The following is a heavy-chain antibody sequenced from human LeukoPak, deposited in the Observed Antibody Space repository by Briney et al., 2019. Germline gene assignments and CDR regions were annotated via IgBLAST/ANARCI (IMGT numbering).Heavy chain of an antibody. CDR1: GFTVITNY. Sequence: GGSLRLSCAASGFTVITNYISWVRQAPGKGLEWVSVIYTGGSTYYADSVKGRFTISRDNSKNTLYLQMNSLRAEDTAVYYCAKTRPLDSSSWSHGDYWGQGTLVTVSS. D-gene: IGHD6-13*01. CDR2: IYTGGST. J-gene: IGHJ4*02. V-gene: IGHV3-53*01. CDR3: AKTRPLDSSSWSHGDY.